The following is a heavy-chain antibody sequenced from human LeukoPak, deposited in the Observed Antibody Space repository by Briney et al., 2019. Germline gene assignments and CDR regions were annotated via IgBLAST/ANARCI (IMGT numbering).Heavy chain of an antibody. D-gene: IGHD3-22*01. J-gene: IGHJ4*02. CDR1: GFTFSSYE. V-gene: IGHV3-48*03. CDR2: ISSSGSTI. Sequence: GSLRLSCPASGFTFSSYEMNWVRQAPGKGLEWVSYISSSGSTIYYADSVKGQFTISRDNAKNSLYLQMNSLRAEDTAVYYCAREVADGYYPFLLDWGQGTLVTVSS. CDR3: AREVADGYYPFLLD.